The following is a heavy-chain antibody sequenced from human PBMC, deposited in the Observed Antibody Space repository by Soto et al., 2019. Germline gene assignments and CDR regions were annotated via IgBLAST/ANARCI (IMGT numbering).Heavy chain of an antibody. V-gene: IGHV1-69*12. Sequence: QVQLVQSGAEVKKPGSSVKVSCKASGGTFSSYPISWVRQAPGQGLEWMGGIIPIFGTSNYAQKFQGRVTITAVESTCTAYMELSSLRSEDTAVPYCARVGDGYNPFHYWGQGLLVTVSS. CDR3: ARVGDGYNPFHY. CDR2: IIPIFGTS. J-gene: IGHJ4*02. D-gene: IGHD5-12*01. CDR1: GGTFSSYP.